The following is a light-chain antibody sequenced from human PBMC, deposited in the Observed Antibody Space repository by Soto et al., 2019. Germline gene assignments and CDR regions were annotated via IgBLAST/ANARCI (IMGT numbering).Light chain of an antibody. CDR1: QSINSN. J-gene: IGKJ1*01. Sequence: EIVMTQSPATLSVSPGERATLSCRASQSINSNLAWYQQKPGQAPRLLIYGASTRATGVPARFSGSGSGTEFTLTISSLQSEDFAVYYCQQYSNWSSFGQGTKVDIK. CDR2: GAS. CDR3: QQYSNWSS. V-gene: IGKV3-15*01.